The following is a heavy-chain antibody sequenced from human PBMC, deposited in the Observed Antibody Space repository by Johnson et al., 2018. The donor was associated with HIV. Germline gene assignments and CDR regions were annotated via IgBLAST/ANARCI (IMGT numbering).Heavy chain of an antibody. CDR3: ARDRRITIFGSGRAVQSNDAFDI. CDR1: GFTFDDYA. D-gene: IGHD3-3*01. Sequence: QVQLVESGGGLVQPGRSLRLSCAASGFTFDDYAMHWVRQAPGKGLEWVAVIWSDGSNKYYADSVKGRFTIPRDNSKNTLFLQMNSLRAEDTAVYYCARDRRITIFGSGRAVQSNDAFDIWGQGTMVTVSS. J-gene: IGHJ3*02. V-gene: IGHV3-33*08. CDR2: IWSDGSNK.